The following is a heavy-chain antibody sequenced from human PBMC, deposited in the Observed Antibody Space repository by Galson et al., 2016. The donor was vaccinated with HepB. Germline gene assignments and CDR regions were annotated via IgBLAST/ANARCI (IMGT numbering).Heavy chain of an antibody. CDR3: ARGPFALGDRRVYDFDY. Sequence: SLRLSCAASGFIFSSYSMHWVRQAPGKGLERVAVISYDGSNKYYADSVKGRFTISRDISKNTLYLQMNSLRAEDTAVYYCARGPFALGDRRVYDFDYWGQGTLVTVSS. D-gene: IGHD6-6*01. V-gene: IGHV3-30-3*01. J-gene: IGHJ4*02. CDR1: GFIFSSYS. CDR2: ISYDGSNK.